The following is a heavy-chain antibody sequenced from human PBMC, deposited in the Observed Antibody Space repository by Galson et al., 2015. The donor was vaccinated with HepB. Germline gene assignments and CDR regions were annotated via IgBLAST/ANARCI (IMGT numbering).Heavy chain of an antibody. D-gene: IGHD6-6*01. CDR2: IYWDDDK. J-gene: IGHJ6*03. Sequence: PALVNPTQTLTLTCTFSGFPLSTSGVGVAWIRQPPGKALEWLALIYWDDDKSYSPSLKSRLTITKDTSKNQVVLTMTNMDPVDTATYYGAHRYSSPLGGYYYMDVWGKGTTVTVSS. V-gene: IGHV2-5*02. CDR1: GFPLSTSGVG. CDR3: AHRYSSPLGGYYYMDV.